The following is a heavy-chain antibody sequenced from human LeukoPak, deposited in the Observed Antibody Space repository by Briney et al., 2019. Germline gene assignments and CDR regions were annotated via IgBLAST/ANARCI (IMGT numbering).Heavy chain of an antibody. V-gene: IGHV3-73*01. Sequence: GGSLRLSCAASGFTFSGSAMHWVRQASGKGLEWVGRIRSKANSYATAYAASVKGRFTISRDDSKNTAYLQMNSLRAEDTAVYYCAGDGEWELPPAFDIWGQGTMVTVSS. CDR2: IRSKANSYAT. CDR3: AGDGEWELPPAFDI. D-gene: IGHD1-26*01. CDR1: GFTFSGSA. J-gene: IGHJ3*02.